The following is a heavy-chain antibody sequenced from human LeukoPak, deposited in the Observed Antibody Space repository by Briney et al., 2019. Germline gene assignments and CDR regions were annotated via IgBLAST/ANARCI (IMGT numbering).Heavy chain of an antibody. CDR2: ISGSGGST. J-gene: IGHJ4*02. D-gene: IGHD2-15*01. CDR1: GFTLSCYA. CDR3: AKSPRGYCSGGSCYYLDY. Sequence: GASLRLSCAASGFTLSCYAMSWVRQAPGKGLEWVSAISGSGGSTYYADSVKGRFTISRDNSKNTLYLQMNSLRAEDTAVYYCAKSPRGYCSGGSCYYLDYWGQGTLVTVSS. V-gene: IGHV3-23*01.